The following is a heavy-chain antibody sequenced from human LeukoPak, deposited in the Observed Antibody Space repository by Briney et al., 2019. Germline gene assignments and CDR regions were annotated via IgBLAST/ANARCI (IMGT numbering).Heavy chain of an antibody. D-gene: IGHD3-22*01. CDR2: IYTSGST. CDR1: GGSVTSGTYH. V-gene: IGHV4-61*01. Sequence: PSETLSLTCSVSGGSVTSGTYHWAWIRQPPGKGLEWIGYIYTSGSTNYNPSLKSRVTISVDTSKHQFSLKLSSVTAADTVVYYCARYYYQSSGYYGSGYYYYMDVWGKGTTVTVSS. J-gene: IGHJ6*03. CDR3: ARYYYQSSGYYGSGYYYYMDV.